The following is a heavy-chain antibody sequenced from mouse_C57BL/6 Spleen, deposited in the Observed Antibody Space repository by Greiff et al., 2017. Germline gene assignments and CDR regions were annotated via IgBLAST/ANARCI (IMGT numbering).Heavy chain of an antibody. D-gene: IGHD1-1*01. V-gene: IGHV1-80*01. CDR1: GYAFSSYW. J-gene: IGHJ4*01. CDR3: ARYPYGSRYYYAMDY. Sequence: VQLQQSGAELVKPGASVKISCKASGYAFSSYWMNWVKQRPGKGLEWIGQIYPGDGDTNYNGKFKGKATLTADKSSSTAYMQLSSLTSEDSAVYFCARYPYGSRYYYAMDYWGQGTSVTVSS. CDR2: IYPGDGDT.